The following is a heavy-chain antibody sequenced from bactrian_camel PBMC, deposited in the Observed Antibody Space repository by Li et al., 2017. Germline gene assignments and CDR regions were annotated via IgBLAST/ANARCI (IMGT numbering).Heavy chain of an antibody. CDR1: GFTFTNYW. CDR3: AKTGGSWLNY. D-gene: IGHD6*01. Sequence: HVQLVESGGGLVQPGGSLRLSCAASGFTFTNYWMHWVRQGPGKGLEWVSSSSSGALSLVYADSVKGRFTISRDNAKNTLYLQLNSLKTEDTAMYYCAKTGGSWLNYWGQGTQVTVS. J-gene: IGHJ4*01. V-gene: IGHV3S1*01. CDR2: SSSGALSL.